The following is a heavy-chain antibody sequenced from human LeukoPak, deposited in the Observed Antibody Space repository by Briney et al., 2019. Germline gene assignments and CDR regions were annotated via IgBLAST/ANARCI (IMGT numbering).Heavy chain of an antibody. CDR2: IFPGDSDT. Sequence: GESLKISCKGSGYRFATYWIGWVRQMPGKGLEWMGIIFPGDSDTIYSPSSQGQVTISADKSINTAYLQWSSLKASDTAMYYCAIFDFLFGEIDNWFDPWGQGTQVTVSS. D-gene: IGHD3-16*01. CDR1: GYRFATYW. J-gene: IGHJ5*02. CDR3: AIFDFLFGEIDNWFDP. V-gene: IGHV5-51*01.